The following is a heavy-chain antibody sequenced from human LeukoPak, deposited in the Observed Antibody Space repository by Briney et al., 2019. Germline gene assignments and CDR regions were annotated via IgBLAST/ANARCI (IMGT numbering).Heavy chain of an antibody. D-gene: IGHD2-8*01. CDR1: GGSISSYY. Sequence: SETLSLTCTVSGGSISSYYWSWIRQPPGKGLEWIGHIYYSGSTNYNPSLKSRVTISVDTSKNQFSLKLSSVTAADTAVYYCARGVPYCTNGVCYSNYYYYMDVWGKGTTVTVSS. CDR3: ARGVPYCTNGVCYSNYYYYMDV. CDR2: IYYSGST. J-gene: IGHJ6*03. V-gene: IGHV4-59*01.